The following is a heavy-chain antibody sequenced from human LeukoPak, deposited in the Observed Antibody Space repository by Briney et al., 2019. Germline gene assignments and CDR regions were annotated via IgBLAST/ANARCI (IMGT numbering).Heavy chain of an antibody. CDR2: IIPIFGTA. CDR1: GGTFSSYA. D-gene: IGHD4-11*01. Sequence: ASVKVSCKASGGTFSSYAISWVRQAPGQGLEWMGGIIPIFGTANYAQKFQGRVTITADESTSTAYMELSSLRAEDTAVYYCTRVEETATTAAIIRKYSYYYYYMDVWGKGNTVTVSS. V-gene: IGHV1-69*13. CDR3: TRVEETATTAAIIRKYSYYYYYMDV. J-gene: IGHJ6*03.